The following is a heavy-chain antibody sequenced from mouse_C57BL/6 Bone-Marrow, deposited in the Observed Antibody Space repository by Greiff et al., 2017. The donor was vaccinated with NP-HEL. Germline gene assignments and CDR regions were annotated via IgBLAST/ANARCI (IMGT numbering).Heavy chain of an antibody. Sequence: EVQLQQSGPELVKPGDSVKISCKATGYSFTGYFMNWVMQSHGKSLEWIGRINPYNGDTFYNQKFKGKAALTVDKSSSTAHMELRSLTSEDSAVYYCARNYGSPFAYWGQGTLVTVSA. V-gene: IGHV1-20*01. D-gene: IGHD1-1*01. CDR1: GYSFTGYF. CDR3: ARNYGSPFAY. J-gene: IGHJ3*01. CDR2: INPYNGDT.